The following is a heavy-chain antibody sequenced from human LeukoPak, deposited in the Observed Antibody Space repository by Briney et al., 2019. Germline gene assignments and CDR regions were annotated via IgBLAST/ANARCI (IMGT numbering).Heavy chain of an antibody. Sequence: PGGSLRLSCAASGFTFSSYAMSWVRQAPGKGLEWVSAISGSGGSTYYADSVKGRFTISRDNSKNTLYLQMNSLRAEDTAVYYCAKPSGIVVVPAAIDAFDIWGQGTMVTVSS. D-gene: IGHD2-2*01. CDR3: AKPSGIVVVPAAIDAFDI. CDR1: GFTFSSYA. V-gene: IGHV3-23*01. CDR2: ISGSGGST. J-gene: IGHJ3*02.